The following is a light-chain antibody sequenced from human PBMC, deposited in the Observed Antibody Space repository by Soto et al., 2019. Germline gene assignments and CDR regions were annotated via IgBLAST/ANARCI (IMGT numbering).Light chain of an antibody. CDR2: DAS. CDR1: QTVTSSS. Sequence: EIVLTQSPGTLSLSPGERATLSCRASQTVTSSSLAWYQQKPGQAPRLLIYDASSRATGIPDRFSGSGSGTDFTLTISRLDPEDYAVYYCQQYGSSPLTLGGGTKVEIK. CDR3: QQYGSSPLT. V-gene: IGKV3-20*01. J-gene: IGKJ4*01.